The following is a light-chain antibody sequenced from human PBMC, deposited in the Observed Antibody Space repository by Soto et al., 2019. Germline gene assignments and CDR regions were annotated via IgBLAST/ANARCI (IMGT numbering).Light chain of an antibody. CDR1: SSDIGGYNY. J-gene: IGLJ1*01. V-gene: IGLV2-14*01. Sequence: QSALTQPASVSGSPGQSITMSCTGTSSDIGGYNYVSWYQQHPGKAPKLMIYDVTNRPSGVSNRFSGSKSGNTASLTISGLQAEDEADYYYSSYTSSSTPFLFGTGTKLTVL. CDR2: DVT. CDR3: SSYTSSSTPFL.